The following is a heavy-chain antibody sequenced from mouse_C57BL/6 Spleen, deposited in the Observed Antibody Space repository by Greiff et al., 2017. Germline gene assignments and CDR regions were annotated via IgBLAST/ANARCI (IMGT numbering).Heavy chain of an antibody. CDR2: IDPEDGET. CDR3: ARSGYGNYGLAY. D-gene: IGHD2-1*01. V-gene: IGHV14-2*01. J-gene: IGHJ3*01. Sequence: KQRTEQGLEWIGRIDPEDGETKYAPKFQGKATITADTSSNTAYLQLSSLTSEDTAVYYCARSGYGNYGLAYWGQGTLVTVSA.